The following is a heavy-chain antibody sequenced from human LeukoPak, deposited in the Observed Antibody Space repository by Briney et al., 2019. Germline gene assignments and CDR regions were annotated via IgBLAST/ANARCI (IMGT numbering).Heavy chain of an antibody. CDR1: GFTFSSYE. D-gene: IGHD6-6*01. V-gene: IGHV3-48*03. CDR2: ISSSANTI. CDR3: ARDQKISSASWFDP. J-gene: IGHJ5*02. Sequence: PGGSLRLSCAASGFTFSSYEMNWVRRAPGKGLGWLSYISSSANTIFYADSVRGRFTISRDNAKNSLYLQMNSLRAEDTAVYYCARDQKISSASWFDPWGQGTLVTVSS.